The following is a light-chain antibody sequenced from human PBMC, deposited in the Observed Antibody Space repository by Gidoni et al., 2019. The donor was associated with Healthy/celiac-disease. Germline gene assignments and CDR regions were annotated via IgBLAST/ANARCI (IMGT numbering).Light chain of an antibody. V-gene: IGKV2-30*01. Sequence: EVVLTQSPLSLPVTLGQPASISCRSSQSLLYSDGNTYLNWFHQRPGQSPRRLIYGVSNRDSGAPDRFTGSGSGSDFTLKISRVEADDVGIDYCMQGTHWPPTFGQGTRVEIK. CDR3: MQGTHWPPT. J-gene: IGKJ1*01. CDR1: QSLLYSDGNTY. CDR2: GVS.